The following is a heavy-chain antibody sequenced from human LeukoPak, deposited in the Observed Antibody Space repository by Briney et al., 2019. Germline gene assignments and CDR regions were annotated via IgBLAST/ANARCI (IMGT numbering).Heavy chain of an antibody. V-gene: IGHV3-48*03. CDR2: ISSSGSTI. CDR3: LRGDRRDY. CDR1: GFTFSTYE. Sequence: PGGSLRLSGAASGFTFSTYEMNWVRQAPGKGLEWVSYISSSGSTIYYADSVKGRFTISRDNAKNSLYLQMTSLRAEGTAVYYCLRGDRRDYWGQGTLVTVSS. J-gene: IGHJ4*02.